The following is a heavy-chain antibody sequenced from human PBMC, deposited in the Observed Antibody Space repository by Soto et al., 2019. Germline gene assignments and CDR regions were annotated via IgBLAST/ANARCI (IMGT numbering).Heavy chain of an antibody. Sequence: GALRLSCAASGFTFSSYSMNWVRQAPGKGLEWVSSISSSSSYIYYADSVKGRFTISRDNAKNSLYLQMNSLRAEDTAVYYCARARYCTNGVCYLTWFDPWGQGTLVTVSS. CDR2: ISSSSSYI. J-gene: IGHJ5*02. D-gene: IGHD2-8*01. CDR3: ARARYCTNGVCYLTWFDP. V-gene: IGHV3-21*01. CDR1: GFTFSSYS.